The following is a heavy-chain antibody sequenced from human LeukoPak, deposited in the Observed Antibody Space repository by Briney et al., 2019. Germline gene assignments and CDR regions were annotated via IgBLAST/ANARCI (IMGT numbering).Heavy chain of an antibody. CDR3: AKGSSGVVDTIRYYYYYMDV. J-gene: IGHJ6*03. V-gene: IGHV3-23*01. CDR1: GFTFSSYA. Sequence: GGSLRLSCAASGFTFSSYAMSWVRQAPGKGLEWVSAISGSGGSTYYADSVKGRFTISRDNSKNTLYLQMNSLRAEDTAVYYCAKGSSGVVDTIRYYYYYMDVWGKGTTVTVSS. CDR2: ISGSGGST. D-gene: IGHD5-12*01.